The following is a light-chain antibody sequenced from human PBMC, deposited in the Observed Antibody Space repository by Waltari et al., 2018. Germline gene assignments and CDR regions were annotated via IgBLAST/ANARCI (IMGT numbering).Light chain of an antibody. CDR2: KAF. CDR1: RGIDDW. CDR3: QQYSSFWT. J-gene: IGKJ1*01. Sequence: DIQMTQSPSTLSASVGDRVTITCQASRGIDDWLAWYQQKPGNAPKLLIYKAFSLQSGVPSRFSGSGSGTEFTLTISSLQPDDFATYYCQQYSSFWTFGQGTKVEIK. V-gene: IGKV1-5*03.